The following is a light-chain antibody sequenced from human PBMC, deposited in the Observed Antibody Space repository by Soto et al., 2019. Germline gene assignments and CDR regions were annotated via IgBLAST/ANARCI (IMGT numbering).Light chain of an antibody. Sequence: EVVLTQSPGTLSLSPGERATLSFRASQSVSATYIAWYQQKSGQAPRLILYGSSSRATGVPDRFSGSGSGTEFTLAISSLQPEDSATYYCLQDINYPWTFGQGTKVDIK. J-gene: IGKJ1*01. V-gene: IGKV3-20*01. CDR3: LQDINYPWT. CDR1: QSVSATY. CDR2: GSS.